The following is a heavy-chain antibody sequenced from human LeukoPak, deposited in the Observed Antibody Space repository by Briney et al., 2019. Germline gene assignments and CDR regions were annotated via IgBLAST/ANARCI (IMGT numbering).Heavy chain of an antibody. CDR3: ARDNPTTSAFDY. Sequence: GESLRLSCAASGLTFSSYWMHWVRQAPGKGLGWVSRITSDGSSTSCADSVKGRFTISRDNAKNPLYLQMNSLRAEDTAVYYCARDNPTTSAFDYWGQGTLVTVSS. J-gene: IGHJ4*02. V-gene: IGHV3-74*01. CDR2: ITSDGSST. D-gene: IGHD1-14*01. CDR1: GLTFSSYW.